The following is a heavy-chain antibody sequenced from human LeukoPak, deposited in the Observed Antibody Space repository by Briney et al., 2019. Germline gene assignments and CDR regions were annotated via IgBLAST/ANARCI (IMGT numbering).Heavy chain of an antibody. J-gene: IGHJ3*02. CDR1: GGSFSGYY. CDR2: INHSGST. D-gene: IGHD3-10*01. CDR3: ARGGSYLSAFDI. V-gene: IGHV4-34*01. Sequence: SETLSLTCAVYGGSFSGYYCNWIRQPPGKGLEGIGEINHSGSTNCNPSLKSRVTISVDTSKNEFSLKKSSVTAADTAVYYCARGGSYLSAFDIWGQGTMVTVSS.